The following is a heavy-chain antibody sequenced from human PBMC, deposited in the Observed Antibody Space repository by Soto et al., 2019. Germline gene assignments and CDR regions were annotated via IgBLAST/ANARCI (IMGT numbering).Heavy chain of an antibody. CDR2: IYYSGST. J-gene: IGHJ4*02. CDR3: ARGIVLMGTLRTRVFDY. V-gene: IGHV4-31*03. D-gene: IGHD2-8*01. CDR1: GGSISSGGYY. Sequence: QVQLQESGPGLVKPSQTLSLTCTVSGGSISSGGYYWSWIRQHPGKGLEWIGYIYYSGSTYYNPSLKSRGTITVGKSKNQFSLKLSSVTAADTAVYYCARGIVLMGTLRTRVFDYWGQGTLVTVSS.